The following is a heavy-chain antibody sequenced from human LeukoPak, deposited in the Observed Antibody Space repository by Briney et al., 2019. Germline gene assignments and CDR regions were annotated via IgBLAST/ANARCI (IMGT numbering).Heavy chain of an antibody. CDR3: ARSGYDSPAFDI. Sequence: GYYWSWIRQHXXRGVXGIGYTYYSGSTYYNPSLKSRVTISVDTSKNQFSLKLSSVTAADTAVYYCARSGYDSPAFDIWGQGTMVTVSS. D-gene: IGHD5-12*01. CDR2: TYYSGST. J-gene: IGHJ3*02. CDR1: GYY. V-gene: IGHV4-31*02.